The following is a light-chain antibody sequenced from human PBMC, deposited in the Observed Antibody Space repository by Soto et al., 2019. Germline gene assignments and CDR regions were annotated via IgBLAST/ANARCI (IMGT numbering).Light chain of an antibody. Sequence: DIQMTHSPSAMSASVGDRVTITCRASQGIGNYLAWFQQKPGKVPQRLIYAASSLQSGVPSRFSGSGSGTEYTLTISSLQPEDLAVYYCLQHNSYPFTFGQGTRLEIK. CDR3: LQHNSYPFT. CDR1: QGIGNY. J-gene: IGKJ5*01. V-gene: IGKV1-17*03. CDR2: AAS.